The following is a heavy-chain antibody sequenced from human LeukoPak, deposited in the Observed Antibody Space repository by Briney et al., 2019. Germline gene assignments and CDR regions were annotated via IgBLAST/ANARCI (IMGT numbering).Heavy chain of an antibody. D-gene: IGHD5-18*01. V-gene: IGHV1-69*01. J-gene: IGHJ4*02. CDR3: ARAYRGVDTAIGY. Sequence: GSSVKVSCKASGGTFSSYAISWVRQAPGQGLEWMGGIIPIFGTANYAQKFQGRVTITADESTSTAYTELSSLRSEDTAVYYCARAYRGVDTAIGYWGQGTLVTVSS. CDR1: GGTFSSYA. CDR2: IIPIFGTA.